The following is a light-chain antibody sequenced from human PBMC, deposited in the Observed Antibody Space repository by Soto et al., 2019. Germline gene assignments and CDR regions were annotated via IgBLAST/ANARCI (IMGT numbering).Light chain of an antibody. CDR2: DVY. V-gene: IGLV2-14*03. CDR3: TSYLSSTPFYV. J-gene: IGLJ1*01. Sequence: QSALTQPASVSGSPGQSIAISCTGVRTDVDGFDYVSWYQQHPGQAPQFIIYDVYNRPSGVSHRFSGSKSGDTASLTISGLQAEDEAYYYCTSYLSSTPFYVFGTGTKVTVL. CDR1: RTDVDGFDY.